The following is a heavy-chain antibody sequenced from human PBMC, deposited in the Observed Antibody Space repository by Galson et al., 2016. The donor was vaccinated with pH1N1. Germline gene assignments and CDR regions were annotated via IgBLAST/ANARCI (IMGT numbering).Heavy chain of an antibody. J-gene: IGHJ6*02. CDR3: ARSLAAVHYYGMDV. V-gene: IGHV3-48*01. CDR1: GFSLSSYS. CDR2: ISSSSLSK. Sequence: SLRLSCAASGFSLSSYSMNWVRQAPGKGLEWVSYISSSSLSKYYGASVKGRFTISRDNAKNSLYLQMNSLRAEDTAVYYCARSLAAVHYYGMDVWGQGTTVTVSS. D-gene: IGHD6-13*01.